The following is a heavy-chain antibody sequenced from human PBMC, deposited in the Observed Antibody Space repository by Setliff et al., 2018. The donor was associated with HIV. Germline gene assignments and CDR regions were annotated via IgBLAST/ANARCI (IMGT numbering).Heavy chain of an antibody. V-gene: IGHV3-48*04. J-gene: IGHJ4*02. Sequence: GGSLRLSCAASGFTFSSFSMHWVRQAPGKGLEWVSYITSSGNTMDYADSVKGRFTISRDNAKNTLHLQMSGLRVDDTAVYFCARLVPFNYGGHSGYFDYWGQGTLVTVSS. CDR2: ITSSGNTM. CDR3: ARLVPFNYGGHSGYFDY. D-gene: IGHD4-17*01. CDR1: GFTFSSFS.